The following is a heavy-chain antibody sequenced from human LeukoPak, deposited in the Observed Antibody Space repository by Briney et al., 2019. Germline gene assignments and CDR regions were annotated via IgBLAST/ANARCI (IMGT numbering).Heavy chain of an antibody. D-gene: IGHD5-24*01. V-gene: IGHV4-39*07. CDR1: HGSISSTTYY. CDR3: ATKTMAVEAFDI. J-gene: IGHJ3*02. CDR2: ISYSGST. Sequence: SETLSLTCTVSHGSISSTTYYWGWIRQPPGKGLEWIGTISYSGSTYYNPSLKSRVTISVDTSKSQVSLKLSSVTAADTAVYYCATKTMAVEAFDIRGQGTRVTVSS.